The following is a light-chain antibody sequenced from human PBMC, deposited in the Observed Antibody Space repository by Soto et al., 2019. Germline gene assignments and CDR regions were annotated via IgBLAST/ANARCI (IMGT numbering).Light chain of an antibody. V-gene: IGKV3-11*01. Sequence: EIVLTQSPATLSLSPGERATLSCRASRSVTTFLAWYQQKPGQAPRLLIYDASKRATGVPTRFSGSGSGTDFTLTISSLEPEDFAVYHCQQRTNWPLTFGGWTKVERK. CDR2: DAS. CDR1: RSVTTF. J-gene: IGKJ4*01. CDR3: QQRTNWPLT.